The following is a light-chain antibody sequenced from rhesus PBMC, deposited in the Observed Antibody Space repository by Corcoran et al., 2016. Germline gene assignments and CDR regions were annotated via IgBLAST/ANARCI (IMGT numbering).Light chain of an antibody. CDR3: QQYSSSPFT. Sequence: GDTVTITCRASQSISSWLAWYQQKPGKAPKLMIYKASSLQSGVPSRFSGSGYGTDFTLTISSLQSEDFATYYCQQYSSSPFTFGPGTKLDIK. CDR2: KAS. J-gene: IGKJ3*01. CDR1: QSISSW. V-gene: IGKV1-22*01.